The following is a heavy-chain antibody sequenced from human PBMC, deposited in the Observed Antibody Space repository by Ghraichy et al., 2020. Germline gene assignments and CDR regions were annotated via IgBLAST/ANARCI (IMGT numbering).Heavy chain of an antibody. V-gene: IGHV3-64*01. J-gene: IGHJ4*02. Sequence: GGSLRLSCAASGFTFSSYAMHWVHQAPGKGLEYVSAISSNGGSTYYANSVKGRFTISRDNSKNTLYLQMGSLRAEDMAVYYCARVGLWFGELDYWGQGTLVTVSS. CDR3: ARVGLWFGELDY. D-gene: IGHD3-10*01. CDR2: ISSNGGST. CDR1: GFTFSSYA.